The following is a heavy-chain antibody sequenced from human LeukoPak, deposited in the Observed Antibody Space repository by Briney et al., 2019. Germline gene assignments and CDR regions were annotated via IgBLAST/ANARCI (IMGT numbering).Heavy chain of an antibody. J-gene: IGHJ4*02. CDR2: IGSDSKT. Sequence: GGSLRLSCAASGFTFSGFAMTWVRQAPGKGLEWVSSIGSDSKTHYSESVKGRFAISRDNAKNSLYLQMNSLRDEDTAVYYCAREESGSYFSWSVGYFDYWGQGTLVTVSS. V-gene: IGHV3-23*01. D-gene: IGHD1-26*01. CDR1: GFTFSGFA. CDR3: AREESGSYFSWSVGYFDY.